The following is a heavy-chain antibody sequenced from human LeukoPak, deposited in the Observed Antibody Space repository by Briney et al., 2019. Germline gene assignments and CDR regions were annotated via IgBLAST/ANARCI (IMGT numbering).Heavy chain of an antibody. D-gene: IGHD2-15*01. CDR3: ARSVAAVRSPYCSGGSCYSGAFDI. CDR2: IYYSGST. J-gene: IGHJ3*02. CDR1: GGSISSYY. Sequence: SETLSLTCTVSGGSISSYYWSWIRQPPGKGLEWIGYIYYSGSTNYNPSLKSRVTISVDTSKNQFSLKLSSVTAADTAVYYCARSVAAVRSPYCSGGSCYSGAFDIWGQGTMVTVSS. V-gene: IGHV4-59*01.